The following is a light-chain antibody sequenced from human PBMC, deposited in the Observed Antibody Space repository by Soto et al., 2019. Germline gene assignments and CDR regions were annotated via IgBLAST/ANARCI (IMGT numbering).Light chain of an antibody. CDR1: QSVSSN. J-gene: IGKJ1*01. CDR2: GAS. CDR3: QQYNNWT. Sequence: RVMPQSPATLSVSPGERATLSCRASQSVSSNLAWYQQKPGQAPRLLIYGASTRATGIPARFSGSGSGTEFTLTISSLQSEDFAVYYCQQYNNWTFGQGTKVDIK. V-gene: IGKV3-15*01.